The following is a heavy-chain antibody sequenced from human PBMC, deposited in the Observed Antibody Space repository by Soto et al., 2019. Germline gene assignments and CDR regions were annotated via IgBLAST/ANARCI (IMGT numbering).Heavy chain of an antibody. CDR2: IYYSGST. CDR3: ARARGDIVLVPAALVDY. Sequence: PSETLSLTCTVSGGSVSSGSYYWSWIRQPPGKGLEWIGYIYYSGSTNYNPSPKSRVTISVDTSKNQFSLKLSSVTAADTAVYYCARARGDIVLVPAALVDYWGQGTLVTVSS. CDR1: GGSVSSGSYY. V-gene: IGHV4-61*01. D-gene: IGHD2-2*01. J-gene: IGHJ4*02.